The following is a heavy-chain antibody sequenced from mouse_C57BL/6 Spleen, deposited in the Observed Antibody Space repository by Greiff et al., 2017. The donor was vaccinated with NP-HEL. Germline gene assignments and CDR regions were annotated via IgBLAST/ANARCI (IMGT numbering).Heavy chain of an antibody. D-gene: IGHD1-1*01. CDR2: IYPGDGDT. J-gene: IGHJ4*01. CDR3: ARDYGSPLYAMDY. Sequence: QVQLQQSGAELVKPGASMKISCKASGYAFSSYWMNWVKQRPGKGLEWIGQIYPGDGDTNYNATFKGNATLTADKSSSTAYMQLSSLTAEDSAVYFCARDYGSPLYAMDYWGQGTSGTVSS. CDR1: GYAFSSYW. V-gene: IGHV1-80*01.